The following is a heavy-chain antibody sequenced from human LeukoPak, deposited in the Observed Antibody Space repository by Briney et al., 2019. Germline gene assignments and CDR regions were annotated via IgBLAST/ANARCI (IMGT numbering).Heavy chain of an antibody. CDR2: ISAYNGNT. Sequence: ASVKVSCKASGYTFTSYGISWVRQAPGQGLEWMGWISAYNGNTNYAQKLQGRVTMTTDTSTSTAYMELRSLRSDDTAVYYCARGRLTVTYPRTGTFDYWGQGTLVTVSS. J-gene: IGHJ4*02. CDR1: GYTFTSYG. V-gene: IGHV1-18*01. CDR3: ARGRLTVTYPRTGTFDY. D-gene: IGHD4-11*01.